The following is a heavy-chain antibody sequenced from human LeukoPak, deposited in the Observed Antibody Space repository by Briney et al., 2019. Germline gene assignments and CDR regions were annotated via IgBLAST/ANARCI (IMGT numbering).Heavy chain of an antibody. D-gene: IGHD3-10*01. CDR3: ARVGPGGSYFFDY. J-gene: IGHJ4*02. Sequence: ASVKVSCKPSGYSFTIYYIHWVRQAPGQGLEWMGIINPSDGSTVYAQKFQGRVTMTRDKSTSTVYMELSSLTSEDMAVYYCARVGPGGSYFFDYWGQGSLVTVSS. CDR2: INPSDGST. CDR1: GYSFTIYY. V-gene: IGHV1-46*01.